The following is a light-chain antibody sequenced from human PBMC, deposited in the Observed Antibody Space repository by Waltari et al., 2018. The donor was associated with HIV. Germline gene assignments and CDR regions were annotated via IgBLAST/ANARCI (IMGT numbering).Light chain of an antibody. Sequence: QSALTQPASVSGSPGPSLTLSCPGTTTDHSDVSWYQHRPGEATQVIIFEVVNRPSGVSNRFSGSRSGNTASLTISGLLAEDEADYFCTSYISSAIPVFGGGTKVTVL. CDR2: EVV. V-gene: IGLV2-14*01. J-gene: IGLJ2*01. CDR1: TTDHSD. CDR3: TSYISSAIPV.